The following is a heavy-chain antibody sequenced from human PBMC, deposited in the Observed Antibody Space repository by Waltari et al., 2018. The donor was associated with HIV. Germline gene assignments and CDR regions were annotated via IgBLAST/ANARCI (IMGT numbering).Heavy chain of an antibody. CDR1: GFTVSSVS. CDR2: IHSSGGT. V-gene: IGHV3-53*01. Sequence: EVQLVESGGGLIQPGGSLRLYCAASGFTVSSVSMSWVRPAPGKGLEWVSVIHSSGGTNYADSVKGRFTISRDNSKNTLYLQMNSLGAEDTAVYYCARDTTVVGTRYFDYWGRGTLVTVSS. J-gene: IGHJ4*02. D-gene: IGHD6-13*01. CDR3: ARDTTVVGTRYFDY.